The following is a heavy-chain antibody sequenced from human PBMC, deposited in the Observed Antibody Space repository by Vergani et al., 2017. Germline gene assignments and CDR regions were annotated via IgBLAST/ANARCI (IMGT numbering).Heavy chain of an antibody. CDR1: GFTFSSYG. J-gene: IGHJ6*02. D-gene: IGHD3-22*01. CDR2: ISYDGSNK. CDR3: AKGPRDYYDSSSYYSHYYYYGMDV. Sequence: QVQLVESGGGVVQPGRSLRLSCAASGFTFSSYGMHWVRQAPGKGLEWVAVISYDGSNKYYADSVKGRFTISRDNSKNTLYLQMNSLRAEDTAVYYCAKGPRDYYDSSSYYSHYYYYGMDVWGQGTTVTVSS. V-gene: IGHV3-30*18.